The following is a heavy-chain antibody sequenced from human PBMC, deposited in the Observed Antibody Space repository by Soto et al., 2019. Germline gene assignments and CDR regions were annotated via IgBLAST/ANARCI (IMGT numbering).Heavy chain of an antibody. CDR3: AKDLGWLPNSAGLFDI. Sequence: GGSLRLSCAASGFTFSSYAMSWVRQAPGKGLEWVSAISGSGGSTYYADSVKGRFTISRDNSKNTLYLQMNSLRAEDTAVYYCAKDLGWLPNSAGLFDIWGQGTMVTVSS. V-gene: IGHV3-23*01. CDR1: GFTFSSYA. J-gene: IGHJ3*02. D-gene: IGHD5-12*01. CDR2: ISGSGGST.